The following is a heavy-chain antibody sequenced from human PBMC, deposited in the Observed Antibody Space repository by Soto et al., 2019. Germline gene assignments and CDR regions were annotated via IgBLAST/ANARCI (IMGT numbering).Heavy chain of an antibody. V-gene: IGHV3-23*01. D-gene: IGHD4-17*01. CDR1: GFTFSSYA. Sequence: EVQLLESGGGLVQPGGSLRLSCAASGFTFSSYAMSWVRQAPGKGLEWVSAISGSGGSTYYADSVKGRFTISRDNSKNTLYLRMNSLRAEDTAVYYCAKDEGLFHYGDYGCWGQGTLVTVSS. CDR2: ISGSGGST. CDR3: AKDEGLFHYGDYGC. J-gene: IGHJ4*02.